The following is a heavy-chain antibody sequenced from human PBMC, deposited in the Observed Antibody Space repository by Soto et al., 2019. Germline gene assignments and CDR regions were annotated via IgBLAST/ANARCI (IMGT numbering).Heavy chain of an antibody. D-gene: IGHD4-17*01. V-gene: IGHV3-11*01. Sequence: QVQLVESGGGLVKPGGSLRLSCAASGFTFSDYYMSWIRQAPGKGLEWVSYISRNGTTIYYADSVNGRFTISRHNAKNSMYLQMKSLRAEDTSVYYCARNRYGEWLGGEFDYWCQGTLVTVSS. CDR3: ARNRYGEWLGGEFDY. CDR2: ISRNGTTI. J-gene: IGHJ4*02. CDR1: GFTFSDYY.